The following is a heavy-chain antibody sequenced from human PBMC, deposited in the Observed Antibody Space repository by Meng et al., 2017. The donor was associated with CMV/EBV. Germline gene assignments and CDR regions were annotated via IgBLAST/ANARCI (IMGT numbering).Heavy chain of an antibody. V-gene: IGHV4-39*07. J-gene: IGHJ4*02. CDR3: ARDSFYDCVWGSYRYFPDY. CDR1: GGSISSSSYH. Sequence: SETLSLTCTVSGGSISSSSYHWGRLRQPPGKGLEWIGSIYNRGSTYYNPSLKSRVTISVDTSKNQFSLKLSSVTAADTAGYYCARDSFYDCVWGSYRYFPDYWGQGTLVTVSS. CDR2: IYNRGST. D-gene: IGHD3-16*02.